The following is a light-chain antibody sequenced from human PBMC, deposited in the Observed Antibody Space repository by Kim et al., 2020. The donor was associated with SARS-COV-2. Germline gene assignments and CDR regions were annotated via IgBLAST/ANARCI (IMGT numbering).Light chain of an antibody. J-gene: IGLJ3*02. CDR3: QSYDSRNQGV. Sequence: TVTSSWSRSSGSIARSYVQWYQQRPSSAPTTVIYENNQSPSGVPDRFSGSIDSSSNSASLSISGLKTEDEADYYCQSYDSRNQGVFGGETQLTVL. CDR1: SGSIARSY. V-gene: IGLV6-57*03. CDR2: ENN.